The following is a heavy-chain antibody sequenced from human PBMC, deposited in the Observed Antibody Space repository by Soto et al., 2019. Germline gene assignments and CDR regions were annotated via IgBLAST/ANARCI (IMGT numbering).Heavy chain of an antibody. J-gene: IGHJ6*02. CDR2: ISYDGSNK. Sequence: GGSLRLSCAASGFTFSSYAMHWVRQAPGKGLEWVAVISYDGSNKYYADSVKGRFTISRDNSKNTLYLQMNSLRAEDTAVYYCARGEDAFFYYGLDVWGQGITVTSP. CDR1: GFTFSSYA. CDR3: ARGEDAFFYYGLDV. V-gene: IGHV3-30-3*01.